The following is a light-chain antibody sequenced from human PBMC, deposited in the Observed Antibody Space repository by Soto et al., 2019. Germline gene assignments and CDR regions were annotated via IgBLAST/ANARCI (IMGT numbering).Light chain of an antibody. CDR3: QQYNTWPPIT. CDR2: DAS. CDR1: QSVSSN. Sequence: IVMTQSPATLSVFPGERVTLSCRASQSVSSNLAWYQQRPGQGPRLLIYDASSRATGIPARFSGSGSGTEFTLTIDSLQSEDFAVYYCQQYNTWPPITFGGGTKVEI. V-gene: IGKV3-15*01. J-gene: IGKJ4*01.